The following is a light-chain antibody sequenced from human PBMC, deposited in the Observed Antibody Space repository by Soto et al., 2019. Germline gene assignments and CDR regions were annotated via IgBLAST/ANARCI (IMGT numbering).Light chain of an antibody. CDR2: SNT. CDR3: QSYDSGVTGSV. J-gene: IGLJ1*01. Sequence: QSVLTQPPSVSGAPGQTVTISCTGSSSNIGAGFDVHWYQQVPGTAPKLVLYSNTARPSWVPDRFSGSRSGSSGSLAISGLPPEDEADYYCQSYDSGVTGSVFGTGTKLTVL. CDR1: SSNIGAGFD. V-gene: IGLV1-40*01.